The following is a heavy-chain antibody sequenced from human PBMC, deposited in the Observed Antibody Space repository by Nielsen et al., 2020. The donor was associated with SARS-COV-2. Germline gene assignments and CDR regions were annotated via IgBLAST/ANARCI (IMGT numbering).Heavy chain of an antibody. J-gene: IGHJ4*02. D-gene: IGHD5-24*01. CDR1: GFTFSTYG. Sequence: GESLKISCAASGFTFSTYGMDWVRQAPGKGLEWVAYISSSGYTNYVDSVKGRFTISRDNAKNSLYLQMNSLRAEDTAVYYCAREGRKLPLDYWGQGTLVTVSS. V-gene: IGHV3-21*05. CDR3: AREGRKLPLDY. CDR2: ISSSGYT.